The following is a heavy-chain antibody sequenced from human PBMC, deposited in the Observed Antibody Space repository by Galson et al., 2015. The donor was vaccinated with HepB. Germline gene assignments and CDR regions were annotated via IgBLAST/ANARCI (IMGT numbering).Heavy chain of an antibody. CDR1: RFTFDDYA. V-gene: IGHV3-9*01. CDR2: ISWNSGSI. J-gene: IGHJ3*01. CDR3: AKDIEGRGSWYNGDAFDL. D-gene: IGHD6-13*01. Sequence: SLRLSCAGSRFTFDDYAMHWVRQAPGKGLEWVSGISWNSGSIDYADSVKGRFTISRDNAKNSLYLQMNSLRAEDTALYYCAKDIEGRGSWYNGDAFDLWGQGTMVTVSS.